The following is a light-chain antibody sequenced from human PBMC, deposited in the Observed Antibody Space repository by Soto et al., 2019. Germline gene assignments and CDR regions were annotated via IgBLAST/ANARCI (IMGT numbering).Light chain of an antibody. J-gene: IGKJ4*01. CDR1: QSITSY. CDR2: DAS. Sequence: DIQLTQSPASLSASVGDTVTITCRASQSITSYLNWYQQKPGKAPKLLIYDASNLETGVPSRFSGSGSGTDFTFTISSLQPEDIATYYCQQYDNLPLTFGGGTKVDIK. V-gene: IGKV1-33*01. CDR3: QQYDNLPLT.